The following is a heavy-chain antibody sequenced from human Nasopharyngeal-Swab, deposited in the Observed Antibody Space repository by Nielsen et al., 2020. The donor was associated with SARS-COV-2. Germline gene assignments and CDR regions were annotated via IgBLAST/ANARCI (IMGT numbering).Heavy chain of an antibody. Sequence: SETLSLTCTVSGGSISSSGSYWGWIRQPPGKGLEWIGSIYYSGGTFYIPSLKSRVTISVDTSNNQFSLKLYSVTAADTAVYFCVRGGGYSFGYNDYWGQGTLVTVSS. CDR1: GGSISSSGSY. J-gene: IGHJ4*02. D-gene: IGHD5-18*01. CDR3: VRGGGYSFGYNDY. CDR2: IYYSGGT. V-gene: IGHV4-39*07.